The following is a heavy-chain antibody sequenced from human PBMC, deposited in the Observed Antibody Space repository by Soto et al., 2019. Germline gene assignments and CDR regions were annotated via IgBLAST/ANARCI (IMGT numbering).Heavy chain of an antibody. J-gene: IGHJ3*02. D-gene: IGHD2-21*02. Sequence: HVQLVQSGPEVKKPGSSLRVSCKASGGTFSSHVVSWVRQAPGQGLEWMGGIIPIFETSNYAQKFQGRVSITADESTNTAYMELRSLTFEDTAIYYCARPINCNNSDCYSANDAFKIWGQGTMVTVSS. V-gene: IGHV1-69*01. CDR2: IIPIFETS. CDR1: GGTFSSHV. CDR3: ARPINCNNSDCYSANDAFKI.